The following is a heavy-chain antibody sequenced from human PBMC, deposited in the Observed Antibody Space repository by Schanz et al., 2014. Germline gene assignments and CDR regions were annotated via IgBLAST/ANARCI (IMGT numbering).Heavy chain of an antibody. Sequence: QLHLQESGPGLVKPSETLSLTCTVSGGSISSSSYYWGWIRQPPGKGLGWIGNIYYSGTTFYNPSLKIRATRSVDTPKNQLPRKLKSVTAADTAVYYCARTDGAFRGGWFDPWGQGTLVTVSS. V-gene: IGHV4-39*01. CDR3: ARTDGAFRGGWFDP. CDR1: GGSISSSSYY. D-gene: IGHD3-10*01. J-gene: IGHJ5*02. CDR2: IYYSGTT.